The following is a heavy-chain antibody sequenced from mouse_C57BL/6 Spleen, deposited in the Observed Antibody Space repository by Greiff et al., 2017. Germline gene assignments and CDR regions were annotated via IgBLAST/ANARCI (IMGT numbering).Heavy chain of an antibody. Sequence: QVQLQQPGAELVKPGASVKLSCKASGYTFTSYWMHWVKQRPGRGLEWIGRIDPNCGGTKYNEKFKSKATLTVDKPSSTAYMQLSSLTSEDSAVYYCARWGHAYYVGSSCDYAMDYWGQGTSVTVSS. J-gene: IGHJ4*01. CDR1: GYTFTSYW. V-gene: IGHV1-72*01. CDR3: ARWGHAYYVGSSCDYAMDY. D-gene: IGHD1-1*01. CDR2: IDPNCGGT.